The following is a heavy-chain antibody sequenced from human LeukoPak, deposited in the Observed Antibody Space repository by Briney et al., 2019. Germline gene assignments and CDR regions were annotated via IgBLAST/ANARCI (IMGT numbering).Heavy chain of an antibody. CDR1: GGSFSGYY. D-gene: IGHD6-13*01. CDR3: ARQVRSWYYFDY. Sequence: TSETLSLTCAVYGGSFSGYYWSWIRQPPGKGLEWIGEINHSGSTNYNPSLKSRVTISVGTSKNQFSLKLSSVTAADTAVYYCARQVRSWYYFDYWGQGTLVTVSS. V-gene: IGHV4-34*01. J-gene: IGHJ4*02. CDR2: INHSGST.